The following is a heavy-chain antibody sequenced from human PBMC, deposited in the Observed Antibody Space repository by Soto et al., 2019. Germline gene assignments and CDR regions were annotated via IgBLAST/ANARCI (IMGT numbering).Heavy chain of an antibody. CDR1: GYIFTSYW. V-gene: IGHV5-51*01. CDR3: ARPRHYDFWSGPYYFDY. Sequence: GESLKISCKGSGYIFTSYWIGWVRQMPGKGLEWMGIIYPGDSDTRYSPSFQGQVTISADKSISTAYLQWSSLKASDTAMYYCARPRHYDFWSGPYYFDYWGQGTLVTVSS. CDR2: IYPGDSDT. D-gene: IGHD3-3*01. J-gene: IGHJ4*02.